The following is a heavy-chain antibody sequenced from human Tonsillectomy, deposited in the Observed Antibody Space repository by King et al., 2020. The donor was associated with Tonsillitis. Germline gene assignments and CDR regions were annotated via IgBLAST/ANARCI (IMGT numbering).Heavy chain of an antibody. V-gene: IGHV3-23*04. Sequence: VQLVESGGGLVQPGGSLRLSCAASGFTFSSYAMSWVRQAPGKGLEWVSAISGSGGSTYYADSVNGRFTISRDNSKNTLYLQMNSLRAEDTAVYYCAKEIVGATTWYYGMDVWGQGTTVTVSS. D-gene: IGHD1-26*01. CDR1: GFTFSSYA. J-gene: IGHJ6*02. CDR2: ISGSGGST. CDR3: AKEIVGATTWYYGMDV.